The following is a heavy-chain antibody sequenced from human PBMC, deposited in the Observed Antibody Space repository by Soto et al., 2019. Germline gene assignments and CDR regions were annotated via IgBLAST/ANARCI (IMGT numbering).Heavy chain of an antibody. J-gene: IGHJ1*01. CDR2: IYYSGST. CDR3: ARDVGYDSSGYEYFQH. Sequence: SETLSLTCTVSAGSISSYYWSWIRQPPGKGLEWIGYIYYSGSTNYNPSLKSRVTISVDTSKNQFSLKLSSVTAADSAVYYCARDVGYDSSGYEYFQHCGQGTLVTVSS. D-gene: IGHD3-22*01. CDR1: AGSISSYY. V-gene: IGHV4-59*01.